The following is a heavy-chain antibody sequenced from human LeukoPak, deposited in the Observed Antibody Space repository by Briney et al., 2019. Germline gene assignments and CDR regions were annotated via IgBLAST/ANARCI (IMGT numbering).Heavy chain of an antibody. CDR1: GFTFSSYA. Sequence: GGSLRLSCATSGFTFSSYAMSWVRQAPGKGLEWVSTVSGGGGSTWYADSVKGRFTISRDNSKNTLYLQMNSLRAEDTAVYYCAREIGYSGYDYYYYYGMDVWGQGITVTVSS. D-gene: IGHD5-12*01. J-gene: IGHJ6*01. CDR2: VSGGGGST. CDR3: AREIGYSGYDYYYYYGMDV. V-gene: IGHV3-23*01.